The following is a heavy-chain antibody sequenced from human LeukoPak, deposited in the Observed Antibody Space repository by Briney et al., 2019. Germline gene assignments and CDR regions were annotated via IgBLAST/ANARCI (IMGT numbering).Heavy chain of an antibody. Sequence: PGESLKISCKGSRYSFTSYWIGWVRQMPGKGLEWMGIIYPGDSDTRYSPSFQGQVTISADKSISTAYLQWSSLKASDTAMYYCARLLPGTVTTKFDAFDIWGQGTMVTVSS. J-gene: IGHJ3*02. D-gene: IGHD4-17*01. CDR1: RYSFTSYW. V-gene: IGHV5-51*01. CDR2: IYPGDSDT. CDR3: ARLLPGTVTTKFDAFDI.